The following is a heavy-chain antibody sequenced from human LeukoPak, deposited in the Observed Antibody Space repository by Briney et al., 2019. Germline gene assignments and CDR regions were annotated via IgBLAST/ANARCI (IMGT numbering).Heavy chain of an antibody. Sequence: GGSLRLSCAASGFTFSDYSMNWVRQAPGKGLEWVSSISSSSSYIYYADSVKGRFTISRDNAKNSLYLQMNSLRAEDTAVYYCARGPYSSGWYWFDPWGQGTLVTVSS. CDR1: GFTFSDYS. CDR3: ARGPYSSGWYWFDP. J-gene: IGHJ5*02. D-gene: IGHD6-19*01. V-gene: IGHV3-21*01. CDR2: ISSSSSYI.